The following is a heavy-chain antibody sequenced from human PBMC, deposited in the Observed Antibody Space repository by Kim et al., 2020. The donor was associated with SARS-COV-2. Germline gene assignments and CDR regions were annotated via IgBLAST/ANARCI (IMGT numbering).Heavy chain of an antibody. CDR2: ISGSGSNT. Sequence: GGSLRLSCGASGITLSNYGMSWVRQAPGKGLEWVAGISGSGSNTYYTDSVKGRFTIARDNSKNTLYLQMNSLRVEDTAVYFCAKGHGEWYFYYMDFWGKG. CDR3: AKGHGEWYFYYMDF. CDR1: GITLSNYG. V-gene: IGHV3-23*01. D-gene: IGHD3-10*01. J-gene: IGHJ6*03.